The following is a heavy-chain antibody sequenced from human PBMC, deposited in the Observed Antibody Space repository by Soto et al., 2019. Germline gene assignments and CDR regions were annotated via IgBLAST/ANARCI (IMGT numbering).Heavy chain of an antibody. CDR2: ISTSSSTI. V-gene: IGHV3-48*01. CDR3: AVRGG. J-gene: IGHJ4*02. Sequence: EVQLVESGGDLVQPGGSLRLSCAASGFTFSSYSMYWVRQAPGKGLEWVSYISTSSSTIYYADSVKGRFTISRDNAKNSLYLQMNSLRADDTAVYYCAVRGGWGQGTLVTVSS. CDR1: GFTFSSYS. D-gene: IGHD3-16*01.